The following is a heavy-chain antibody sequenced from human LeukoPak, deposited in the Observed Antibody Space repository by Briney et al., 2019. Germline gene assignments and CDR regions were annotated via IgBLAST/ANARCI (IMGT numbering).Heavy chain of an antibody. J-gene: IGHJ4*02. V-gene: IGHV4-30-2*01. CDR2: IYHSGST. D-gene: IGHD6-13*01. CDR3: ARGSFGSAGTSPMGCFDY. Sequence: PSQTLSLTCAVSGGSISSGGYSWSWIRQPPGKGLEWIGYIYHSGSTYYNPSLKSRVTISVDRSKNQFSLKLSSVTAADTAVYYCARGSFGSAGTSPMGCFDYWGQGTLVTVSS. CDR1: GGSISSGGYS.